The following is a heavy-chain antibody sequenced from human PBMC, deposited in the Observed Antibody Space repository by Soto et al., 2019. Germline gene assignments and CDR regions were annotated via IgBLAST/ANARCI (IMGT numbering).Heavy chain of an antibody. CDR1: GGSISSYY. D-gene: IGHD3-10*01. V-gene: IGHV4-59*01. CDR2: IYYSGST. CDR3: ARGGSLWFGELDGWFDP. J-gene: IGHJ5*02. Sequence: SETLSLTCTVSGGSISSYYWSWIRQPPGKGLEWIGYIYYSGSTNYNPSLKRRVTISIDTSKNQFSQKLNSVTAADTAVYYCARGGSLWFGELDGWFDPWGQGTLVTVSS.